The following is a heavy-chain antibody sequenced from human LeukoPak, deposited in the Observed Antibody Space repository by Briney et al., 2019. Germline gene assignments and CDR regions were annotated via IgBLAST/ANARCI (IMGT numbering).Heavy chain of an antibody. CDR2: ISYSGTT. CDR1: GGSINTYY. V-gene: IGHV4-59*01. Sequence: SETLSLTRTVSGGSINTYYWSWIRQPPGKRLEWIGYISYSGTTYYHPSLKSRVTISVDTSKNQFSLKLSSVIAADTAVYYCGRDKKNYYDSSVYSYGGRGPLFTVS. CDR3: GRDKKNYYDSSVYSY. J-gene: IGHJ4*02. D-gene: IGHD3-22*01.